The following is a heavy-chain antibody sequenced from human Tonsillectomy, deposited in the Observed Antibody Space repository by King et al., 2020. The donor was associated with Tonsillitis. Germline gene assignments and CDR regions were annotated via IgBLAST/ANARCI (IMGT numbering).Heavy chain of an antibody. J-gene: IGHJ4*02. Sequence: VQLVESGGGVVQPGRSLRLSCAASGFIFSSYGMHWVRQAPGKGLEWVAVISYDGSNKYYADSVKGRFTISRDNSKNTLYLQMNSLRAEDTAVYYCATLFLSGNNWQGDYWGQGTLVTVSS. CDR3: ATLFLSGNNWQGDY. D-gene: IGHD1-1*01. CDR2: ISYDGSNK. V-gene: IGHV3-30*03. CDR1: GFIFSSYG.